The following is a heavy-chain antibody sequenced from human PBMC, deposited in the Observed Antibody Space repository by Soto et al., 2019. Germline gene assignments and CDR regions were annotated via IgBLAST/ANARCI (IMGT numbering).Heavy chain of an antibody. Sequence: TSETLAVTCVFYVGSFSGYQWNWIRQSPGQGLEWIGEINHSGTTKYNPSLESRINLSVDTSKKQFSLKMFSVTAADTAIYYCERGWRFDPWGQGTKVTVSS. CDR2: INHSGTT. CDR3: ERGWRFDP. J-gene: IGHJ5*02. D-gene: IGHD1-1*01. CDR1: VGSFSGYQ. V-gene: IGHV4-34*01.